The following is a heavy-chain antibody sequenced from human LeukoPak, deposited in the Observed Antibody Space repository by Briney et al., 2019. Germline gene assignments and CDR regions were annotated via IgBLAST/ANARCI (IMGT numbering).Heavy chain of an antibody. Sequence: SETLSLTCAVYGGSFSGYYWSWIRQPPGKGLEWIGEINHSGSTNYNPSLKSRVTISVDTSKNQFSLKLSSVTAADTAVYYCARESGDSSYYFDYWGQGTLVTVSS. D-gene: IGHD3-16*02. J-gene: IGHJ4*02. CDR1: GGSFSGYY. CDR2: INHSGST. V-gene: IGHV4-34*01. CDR3: ARESGDSSYYFDY.